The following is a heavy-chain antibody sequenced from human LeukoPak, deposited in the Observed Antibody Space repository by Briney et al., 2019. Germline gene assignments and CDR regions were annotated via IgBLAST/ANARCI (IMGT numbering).Heavy chain of an antibody. J-gene: IGHJ3*02. CDR1: RFTFSDHY. CDR2: SRTRAKGYTT. V-gene: IGHV3-72*01. Sequence: GGSLRLSCAASRFTFSDHYMDWVRQAPGKGLEWVARSRTRAKGYTTQYAPSVRDRFSISRDDSTNSVYLQMNSLKTADTAVYFCARVGDYYDTRGFSSDAFDIWGLGTMVTVAS. D-gene: IGHD3-22*01. CDR3: ARVGDYYDTRGFSSDAFDI.